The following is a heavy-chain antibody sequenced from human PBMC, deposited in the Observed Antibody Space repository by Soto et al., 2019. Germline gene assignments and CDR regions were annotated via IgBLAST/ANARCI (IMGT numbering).Heavy chain of an antibody. CDR1: GDSISSYNL. V-gene: IGHV4-4*02. D-gene: IGHD2-21*01. J-gene: IGHJ5*02. CDR3: VRLFDLGRRLSP. CDR2: ILHSAST. Sequence: PSETLSLTCDVSGDSISSYNLYRWVRQPPGKVLEWIGEILHSASTHYNPSLESRVSMSVDNAKNNLSLQLICVTAADTAVYYCVRLFDLGRRLSPWGQGILVTVSS.